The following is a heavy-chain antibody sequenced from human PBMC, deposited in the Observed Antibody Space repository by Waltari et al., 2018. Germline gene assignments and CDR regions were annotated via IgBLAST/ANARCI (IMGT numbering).Heavy chain of an antibody. CDR1: GGAISSHY. D-gene: IGHD3-3*01. CDR3: AIEDDFWSGYYGQGAFDI. V-gene: IGHV4-59*11. CDR2: IYYMGST. J-gene: IGHJ3*02. Sequence: QVQLQESGPGLVKPSETLSLTCTVSGGAISSHYWSWIRQPPGKGLGCIGYIYYMGSTNYNPSLKSRVTISVDTSKNQFSLKLSSVTAADTAVYYCAIEDDFWSGYYGQGAFDIWGQGTMVTVSS.